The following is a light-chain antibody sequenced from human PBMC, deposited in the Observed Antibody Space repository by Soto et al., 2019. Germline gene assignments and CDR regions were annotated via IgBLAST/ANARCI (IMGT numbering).Light chain of an antibody. CDR1: SSDVGGYNY. CDR3: SSYTSSSTYV. J-gene: IGLJ1*01. V-gene: IGLV2-14*01. Sequence: QYALTQAASESGSPGQSITISCTGTSSDVGGYNYVSWYQQHPGKAPKLMIYEVSNRPSGVSNRFSGSKSGNTASLTISGLQAEDEADYYCSSYTSSSTYVFGTGTKVTVL. CDR2: EVS.